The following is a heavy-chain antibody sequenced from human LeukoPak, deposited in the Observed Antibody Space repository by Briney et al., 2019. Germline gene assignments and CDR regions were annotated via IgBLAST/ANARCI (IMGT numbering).Heavy chain of an antibody. CDR3: VRDHRHWFDP. J-gene: IGHJ5*02. V-gene: IGHV3-72*01. CDR1: GFTFSSSA. Sequence: GGSLRLSCAASGFTFSSSAMDWVRQAPGQGLEWIGHMRNEGGGYGTLYAASVKGRFTVSRDDSKNAFYLQMNSLKPEDTAVYFCVRDHRHWFDPWGQGTLVTVSS. CDR2: MRNEGGGYGT.